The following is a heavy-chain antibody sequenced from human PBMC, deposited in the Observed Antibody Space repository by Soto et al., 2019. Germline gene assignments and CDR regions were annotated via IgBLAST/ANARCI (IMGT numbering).Heavy chain of an antibody. CDR2: IKSKSDGETT. Sequence: EVQLVESGGGLVKPGGSLRLSCAASGFTFTNAWMRWVRQAPGQGLEWVGRIKSKSDGETTDYAAAVKGRFTISRDDSKTTRHLQITSMKTEDTAVYSCCTDGFSLVVTSYYYAMDFWGQGTTVTVSS. CDR3: CTDGFSLVVTSYYYAMDF. V-gene: IGHV3-15*01. CDR1: GFTFTNAW. J-gene: IGHJ6*02. D-gene: IGHD2-21*02.